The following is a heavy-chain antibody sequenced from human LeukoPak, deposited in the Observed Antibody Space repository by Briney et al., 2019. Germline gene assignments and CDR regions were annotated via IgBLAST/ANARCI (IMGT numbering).Heavy chain of an antibody. CDR3: ARVWFEWYNWYHFDY. D-gene: IGHD1-20*01. J-gene: IGHJ4*02. CDR1: GYTFTSYG. V-gene: IGHV1-18*01. CDR2: ISAYNGNT. Sequence: ASVKVSCKASGYTFTSYGISWVRQAPGQGLEWMGWISAYNGNTNYAQKLQGRVTMTTDTSTSTAYMELSSLRSEDTAVYYCARVWFEWYNWYHFDYWGQGTLVTVSS.